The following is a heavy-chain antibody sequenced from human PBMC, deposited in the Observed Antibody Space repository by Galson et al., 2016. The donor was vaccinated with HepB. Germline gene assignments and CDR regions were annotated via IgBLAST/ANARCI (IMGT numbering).Heavy chain of an antibody. CDR1: GFTLTHYG. CDR3: AREIPHMVHGGLDY. D-gene: IGHD2-2*02. V-gene: IGHV3-33*01. Sequence: SLRLSCATSGFTLTHYGMLWVRQAPGKGLEWVAVIWYDGSYKYYADSVEGRFTISRDISENTVYLQMNSLRGEDTAVYYCAREIPHMVHGGLDYWGQGTLVIVSS. CDR2: IWYDGSYK. J-gene: IGHJ4*02.